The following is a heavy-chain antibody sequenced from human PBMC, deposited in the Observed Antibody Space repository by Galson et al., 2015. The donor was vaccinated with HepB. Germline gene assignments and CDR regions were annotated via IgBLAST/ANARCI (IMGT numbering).Heavy chain of an antibody. D-gene: IGHD2-2*01. V-gene: IGHV1-2*02. Sequence: SVKVSCKASGYTFTKSYIQWVRQAPGQGLEWMGWINPNSGGTNYAQKFQGRVTMTRDTSISTAYMELSRLRSDDTAVYYCARGGGYCSSTSCSYFDYWGQGTLVTVSS. CDR3: ARGGGYCSSTSCSYFDY. CDR2: INPNSGGT. J-gene: IGHJ4*02. CDR1: GYTFTKSY.